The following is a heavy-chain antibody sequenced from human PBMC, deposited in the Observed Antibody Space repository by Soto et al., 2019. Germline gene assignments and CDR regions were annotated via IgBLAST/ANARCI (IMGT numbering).Heavy chain of an antibody. CDR2: ISGSGGST. CDR3: AKVLDGDIVVVPAATHFDY. CDR1: GFTFSSYA. J-gene: IGHJ4*02. D-gene: IGHD2-2*01. V-gene: IGHV3-23*01. Sequence: PGGSLRRSCAASGFTFSSYAISWVRPAPGKGLEWVSAISGSGGSTYYADSVKGRFTISRDNSKNTLYLQMNSLRAEDTAVYYCAKVLDGDIVVVPAATHFDYWGQRTLVTVSS.